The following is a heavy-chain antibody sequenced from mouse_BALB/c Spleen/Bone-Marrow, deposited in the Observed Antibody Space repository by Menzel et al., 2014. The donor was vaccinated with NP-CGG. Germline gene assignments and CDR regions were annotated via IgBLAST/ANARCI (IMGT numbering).Heavy chain of an antibody. Sequence: EVQGVESGPELVKPGASMKISCKTSGYTFTEYTMHWVKQSHGKSLEWIGGINPNNGGTSYNQKFKGKATLTVDKSSSTAYMELRSLTSEDSAVCYCARKEYGYDRYFDVWGAGTTVTVSS. CDR1: GYTFTEYT. CDR3: ARKEYGYDRYFDV. J-gene: IGHJ1*01. V-gene: IGHV1-18*01. D-gene: IGHD2-2*01. CDR2: INPNNGGT.